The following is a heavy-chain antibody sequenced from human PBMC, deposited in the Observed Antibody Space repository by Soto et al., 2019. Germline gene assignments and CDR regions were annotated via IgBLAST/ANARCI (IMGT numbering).Heavy chain of an antibody. CDR1: GFTFSTYG. D-gene: IGHD4-4*01. V-gene: IGHV3-23*01. J-gene: IGHJ4*02. Sequence: GGSLRLSCAASGFTFSTYGMSWVRQAPGKGLEWVSGISASGGSTYYADSVKGRFTISRDNSKSTIYLQMNSLRAEDTALYYSAKSNRTTAHFDYWGQGTLVTVSS. CDR2: ISASGGST. CDR3: AKSNRTTAHFDY.